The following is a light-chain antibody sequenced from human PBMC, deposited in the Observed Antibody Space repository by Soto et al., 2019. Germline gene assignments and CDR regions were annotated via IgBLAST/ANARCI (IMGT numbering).Light chain of an antibody. V-gene: IGKV3-15*01. CDR1: QGIASN. CDR3: QQYNDWPLT. J-gene: IGKJ4*01. CDR2: GAS. Sequence: IVMTQSPATLSVSPGERVTLSCSASQGIASNLAWYQQKPGRAPRLLIYGASTRATGVPASFSGSESGTEFTLTVSSLQSEDFAVYYCQQYNDWPLTFGGGTKVEIK.